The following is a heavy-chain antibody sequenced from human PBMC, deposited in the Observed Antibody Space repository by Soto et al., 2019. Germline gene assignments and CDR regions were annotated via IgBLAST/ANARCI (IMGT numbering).Heavy chain of an antibody. CDR2: IYHSGST. Sequence: QVQLQESGPGLVKPSGTLSLTCAVSGGSISSSNWWSWVRQPPGKGLEWIGEIYHSGSTNYNPSLKSRDTITVDKSKNQVSLKLSSVTVADTAVYYCARDGRDCSGGSCYEGLDYWGQGTLVTVSS. CDR1: GGSISSSNW. J-gene: IGHJ4*02. V-gene: IGHV4-4*02. D-gene: IGHD2-15*01. CDR3: ARDGRDCSGGSCYEGLDY.